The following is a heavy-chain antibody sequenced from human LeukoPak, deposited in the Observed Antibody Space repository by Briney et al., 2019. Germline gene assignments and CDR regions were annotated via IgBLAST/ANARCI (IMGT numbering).Heavy chain of an antibody. Sequence: SETLSLTCTVSGGSISSYYWSWIRQPPGKGLEWIGYIYYSRSTNYNPSLKSRVTISVDTSKNQFSLKLSSVTAADTAVYYCARDRNVLLGFGDLYGMDVWGQGTTVTVSS. CDR1: GGSISSYY. CDR2: IYYSRST. D-gene: IGHD3-10*01. CDR3: ARDRNVLLGFGDLYGMDV. V-gene: IGHV4-59*01. J-gene: IGHJ6*02.